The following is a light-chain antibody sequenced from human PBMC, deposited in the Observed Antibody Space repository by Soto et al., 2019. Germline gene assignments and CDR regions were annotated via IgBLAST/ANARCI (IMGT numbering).Light chain of an antibody. CDR1: QGRRSD. J-gene: IGKJ4*01. CDR3: QQSYSNPLT. CDR2: AAS. Sequence: DIQMTQSPSSLSACVGDRVTITCRASQGRRSDLNWYQQKKGKAPKILIYAASSLQSGVPSRFSGSGSGTDFTLPISSLQPEDFSTYYCQQSYSNPLTFGGGTKVDIK. V-gene: IGKV1-39*01.